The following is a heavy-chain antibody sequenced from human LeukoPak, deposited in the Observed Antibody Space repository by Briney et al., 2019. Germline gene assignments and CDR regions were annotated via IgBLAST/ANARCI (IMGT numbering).Heavy chain of an antibody. Sequence: PSETLSLTCTVSGGSISSSNYYWGWIRQPPGKGLEWIGSIYYSGSTYYNPSLKSRVTISVDTSKNQFSLKLSSVTAADTAVYYCASSGWYDTVPGYWGQGTPVTVSS. J-gene: IGHJ4*02. D-gene: IGHD6-19*01. CDR2: IYYSGST. CDR1: GGSISSSNYY. V-gene: IGHV4-39*01. CDR3: ASSGWYDTVPGY.